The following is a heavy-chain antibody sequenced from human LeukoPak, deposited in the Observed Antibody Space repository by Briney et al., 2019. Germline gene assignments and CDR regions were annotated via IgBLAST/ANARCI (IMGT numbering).Heavy chain of an antibody. CDR3: ARGGDAFDI. CDR2: IYHSGST. V-gene: IGHV4-30-2*01. J-gene: IGHJ3*02. CDR1: GGSISSGGYS. Sequence: SETLSLTCAVSGGSISSGGYSWSWIRQPRGKGLEWIGYIYHSGSTYYNPSLKSRVTISVDRSKNQFSLKLSSVTAADTAVYYCARGGDAFDIWGQGTMVTVSS.